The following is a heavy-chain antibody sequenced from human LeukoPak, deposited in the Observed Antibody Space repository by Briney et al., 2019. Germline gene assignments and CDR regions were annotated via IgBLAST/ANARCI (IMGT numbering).Heavy chain of an antibody. CDR1: GFTFKNYG. Sequence: GGSLRLSCAASGFTFKNYGMHWVRQAPGKGLEWVTFIRYDGSKKYYADSAKGRFTISRDNSKNTLYLQMNSLRAEDTAVYYCARRAGAYSHPYDYWGQGTLVTVSS. D-gene: IGHD4/OR15-4a*01. CDR2: IRYDGSKK. J-gene: IGHJ4*02. V-gene: IGHV3-30*02. CDR3: ARRAGAYSHPYDY.